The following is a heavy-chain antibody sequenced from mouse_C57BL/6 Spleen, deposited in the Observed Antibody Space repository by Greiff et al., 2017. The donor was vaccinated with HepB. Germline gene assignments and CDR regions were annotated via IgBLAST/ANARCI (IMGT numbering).Heavy chain of an antibody. D-gene: IGHD1-1*01. CDR2: IYPGDGDT. Sequence: VQLQQSGAELVKPGASVKISCKASGYAFSSYWMNWVKQRPGKGLEWIGQIYPGDGDTNYNGKFKGKATLTADKSYSTAYMQLSSLTSEDSAVYFCAIRGGSSPLFAYWGQGTLVTVSA. CDR1: GYAFSSYW. J-gene: IGHJ3*01. V-gene: IGHV1-80*01. CDR3: AIRGGSSPLFAY.